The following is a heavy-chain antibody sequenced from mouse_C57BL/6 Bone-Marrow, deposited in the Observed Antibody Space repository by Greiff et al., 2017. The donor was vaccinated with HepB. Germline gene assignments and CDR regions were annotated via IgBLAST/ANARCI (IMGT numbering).Heavy chain of an antibody. CDR3: ARLYIYYYGSSSFDY. V-gene: IGHV5-16*01. CDR1: GFTFSDYY. J-gene: IGHJ2*01. CDR2: INYDGSST. Sequence: EVHLVESEGGLVQPGSSMKLSCTASGFTFSDYYMAWVRQVPEKGLEWVANINYDGSSTYYLDSLKSRFIISRDNAKNILYLQMSSLKSEDTATYYCARLYIYYYGSSSFDYWGQGTTLTVSS. D-gene: IGHD1-1*01.